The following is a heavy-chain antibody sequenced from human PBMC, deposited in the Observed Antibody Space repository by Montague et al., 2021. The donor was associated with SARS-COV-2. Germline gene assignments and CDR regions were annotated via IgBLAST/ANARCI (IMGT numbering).Heavy chain of an antibody. J-gene: IGHJ5*01. V-gene: IGHV4-61*02. CDR3: IRGLASVDS. Sequence: TLSLTCTVSGGPISSGSYSWSWIRPPAGKGLEWIVRVYASGITNYNPSLESRVTISLDTSKNPFSMRLNSVTAADTALCYCIRGLASVDSWGQGTLVTVSS. CDR1: GGPISSGSYS. CDR2: VYASGIT.